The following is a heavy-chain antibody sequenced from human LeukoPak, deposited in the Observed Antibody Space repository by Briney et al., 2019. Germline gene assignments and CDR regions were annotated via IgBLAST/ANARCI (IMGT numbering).Heavy chain of an antibody. D-gene: IGHD6-19*01. V-gene: IGHV3-23*01. Sequence: GGSLRLSCEASGFAFSFSAMTWVRQAPGTGLEWVSTINANAINTYYADSVKGRFTISRDNSKSTLYLQLNSLRAEDTAVYYCAKPISGGLALTADWFDPWGQGTLVTVSS. CDR1: GFAFSFSA. CDR3: AKPISGGLALTADWFDP. J-gene: IGHJ5*02. CDR2: INANAINT.